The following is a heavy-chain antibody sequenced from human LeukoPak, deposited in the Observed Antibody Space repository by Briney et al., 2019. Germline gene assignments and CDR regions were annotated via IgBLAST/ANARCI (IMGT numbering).Heavy chain of an antibody. Sequence: SETLSLTCTVSGGSISSSSYYWGWIRQPPGKGLEWIGSIYYSGSTNYNPSLKSRVTISVDTSKNQFSLKLSSVTAADTAVYYCATRTGEYYYDSSGYYYYFDYWGQGTLVTVSS. D-gene: IGHD3-22*01. CDR1: GGSISSSSYY. J-gene: IGHJ4*02. CDR3: ATRTGEYYYDSSGYYYYFDY. CDR2: IYYSGST. V-gene: IGHV4-39*07.